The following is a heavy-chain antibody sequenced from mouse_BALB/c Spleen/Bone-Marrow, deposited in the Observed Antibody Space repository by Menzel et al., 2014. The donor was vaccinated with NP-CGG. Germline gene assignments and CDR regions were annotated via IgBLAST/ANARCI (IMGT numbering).Heavy chain of an antibody. V-gene: IGHV2-2*02. Sequence: VKLMESGPGLMQPSQSLSITCTVSGFSLTRYGIHWVRQSPGKGLEWLGVIWSGGSTDYNAAFISRLSINKDNSKSXVFFKMNSLQANDTAIYYCARDYYYGSRAMDYWGQGTSVTVSS. J-gene: IGHJ4*01. CDR3: ARDYYYGSRAMDY. D-gene: IGHD1-1*01. CDR2: IWSGGST. CDR1: GFSLTRYG.